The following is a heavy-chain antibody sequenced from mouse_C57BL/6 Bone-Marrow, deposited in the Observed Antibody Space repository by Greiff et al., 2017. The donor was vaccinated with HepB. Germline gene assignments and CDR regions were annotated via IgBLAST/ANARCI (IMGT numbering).Heavy chain of an antibody. CDR3: DVKTTTGYGSWFAY. CDR2: ISGGGGNT. D-gene: IGHD2-2*01. CDR1: GFTFSSYT. Sequence: EVKVVESGGGLVKPGGSLKLSCAASGFTFSSYTMSWVRQTPEKRLEWVATISGGGGNTYYPDSVKGRFTISGDKAKNTLYLQMSSLGSEDTALYYCDVKTTTGYGSWFAYWGQGTLVTVSA. V-gene: IGHV5-9*01. J-gene: IGHJ3*01.